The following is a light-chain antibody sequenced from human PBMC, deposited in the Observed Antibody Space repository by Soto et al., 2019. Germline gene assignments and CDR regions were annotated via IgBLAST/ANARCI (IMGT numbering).Light chain of an antibody. Sequence: QSALTQPPSASGSPGQSVTISCTGTNSDIGGYNYVSWYQQHPGKAPKLVISEVSKRPSGVPDRFSGSKSGNTASLTVSGLQPEDEADYYCNSYAGSNNWVFGGGTKLTVL. CDR1: NSDIGGYNY. V-gene: IGLV2-8*01. CDR2: EVS. J-gene: IGLJ3*02. CDR3: NSYAGSNNWV.